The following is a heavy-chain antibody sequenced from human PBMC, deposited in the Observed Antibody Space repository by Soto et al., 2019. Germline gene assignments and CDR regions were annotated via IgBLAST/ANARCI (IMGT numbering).Heavy chain of an antibody. Sequence: QVQLVESGGGVVQPGRSLRLSCAASGFTFSSYGMHWVRQAPGKGLEWVAVISYDGSNKYYADSVKGRFTISRDNSKNTLYLQMNSLRAEDTAVYYCAKDQKRYYGSGSNDYWGQGTLVTVSS. CDR1: GFTFSSYG. CDR2: ISYDGSNK. V-gene: IGHV3-30*18. D-gene: IGHD3-10*01. J-gene: IGHJ4*02. CDR3: AKDQKRYYGSGSNDY.